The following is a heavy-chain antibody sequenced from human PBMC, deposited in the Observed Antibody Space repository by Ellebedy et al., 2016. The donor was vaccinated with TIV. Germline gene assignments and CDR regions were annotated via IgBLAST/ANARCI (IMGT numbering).Heavy chain of an antibody. CDR1: GFTFDDHT. Sequence: GESLKISCSVSGFTFDDHTMHWVRQAPGKGLEWVSLISWNSRNTYYSDSVKGRFTISRDNRKNSLYLQMDSLRSEDTALYYCARALTGSYQGADACDVWGQGTMVTVSS. CDR2: ISWNSRNT. V-gene: IGHV3-43*01. CDR3: ARALTGSYQGADACDV. J-gene: IGHJ3*01. D-gene: IGHD3-10*01.